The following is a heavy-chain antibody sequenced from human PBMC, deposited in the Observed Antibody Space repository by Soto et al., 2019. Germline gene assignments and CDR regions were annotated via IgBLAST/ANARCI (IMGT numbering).Heavy chain of an antibody. CDR1: GVTFSSYA. D-gene: IGHD6-13*01. CDR3: ARDKVAAAGFKGWFDP. V-gene: IGHV1-69*06. CDR2: IIPIFGTA. J-gene: IGHJ5*02. Sequence: GASVKVSCKASGVTFSSYAISWVRQAPGQGLEWMGGIIPIFGTANYAQKFQGRVTISADKSTSTAYMELSSLRSEDTAVYYCARDKVAAAGFKGWFDPWGQGTLVTVSS.